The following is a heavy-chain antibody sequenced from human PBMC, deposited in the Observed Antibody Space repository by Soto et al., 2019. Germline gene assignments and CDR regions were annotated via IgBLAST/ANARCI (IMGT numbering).Heavy chain of an antibody. Sequence: SGPTLVNPTQTLTLTCTFSGFSLSTSGMCVSWIRQPPGKALEWLAHIDWDDDKYYSTSLKTRLTISKDTSKNQVVLTMTSMDPVDTATYYCALIFCSWGHNNWFYPWGQGTLVPVSA. D-gene: IGHD6-13*01. J-gene: IGHJ5*02. CDR3: ALIFCSWGHNNWFYP. CDR1: GFSLSTSGMC. V-gene: IGHV2-70*01. CDR2: IDWDDDK.